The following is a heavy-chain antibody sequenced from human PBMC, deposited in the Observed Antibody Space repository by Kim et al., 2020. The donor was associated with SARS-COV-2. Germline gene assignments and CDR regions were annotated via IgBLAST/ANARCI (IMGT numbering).Heavy chain of an antibody. D-gene: IGHD6-6*01. J-gene: IGHJ6*02. CDR3: ARSIAAPDYGMDV. V-gene: IGHV1-69*02. Sequence: YAQKFQGRVTITADKSTSTAYMELSSLRSEDTAVYYCARSIAAPDYGMDVWGQGTTVTVSS.